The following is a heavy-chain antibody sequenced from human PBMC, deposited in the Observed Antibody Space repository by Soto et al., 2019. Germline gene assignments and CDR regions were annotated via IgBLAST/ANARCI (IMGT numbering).Heavy chain of an antibody. D-gene: IGHD2-15*01. V-gene: IGHV3-11*01. J-gene: IGHJ4*02. CDR1: GFTFSDYY. Sequence: PVGSLRLSCVASGFTFSDYYISWLRQAPGKGPECLSYISFSNNTIYYDDSVRGRFTISRDNAKNSVFLQMNRLRVEDTAVYYCARHLGRIEAARFDYWGQGTLVTVSS. CDR3: ARHLGRIEAARFDY. CDR2: ISFSNNTI.